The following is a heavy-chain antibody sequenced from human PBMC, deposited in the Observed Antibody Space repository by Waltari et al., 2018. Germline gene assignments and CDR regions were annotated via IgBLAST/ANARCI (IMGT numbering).Heavy chain of an antibody. V-gene: IGHV3-30-3*01. CDR3: ARISTWRATISPFDY. Sequence: QVQVVESGGGVVQPGRSLRLSCAASGFRFSDYTMNWIRHTPGKGLEWVAYISYDGSNLYYAESVKGRFTISRDNSKNTLFLQMDSLRTEDTALYYCARISTWRATISPFDYWGQGTQVTVSS. J-gene: IGHJ4*02. CDR2: ISYDGSNL. D-gene: IGHD3-3*01. CDR1: GFRFSDYT.